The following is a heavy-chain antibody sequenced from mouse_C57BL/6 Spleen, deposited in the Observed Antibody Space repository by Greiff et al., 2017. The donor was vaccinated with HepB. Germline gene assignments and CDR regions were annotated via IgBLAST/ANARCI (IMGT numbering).Heavy chain of an antibody. V-gene: IGHV1-4*01. Sequence: LVESGAELARPGASVKMSCKASGYTFTSYTMHWVKQRPGQGLEWIGYINPSSGYTKYNQKFKDKATLTADKSSSTAYMQLSSLTSEDSAVYYCALDGYSAWFAYWGQGTLVTVSA. J-gene: IGHJ3*01. CDR3: ALDGYSAWFAY. CDR2: INPSSGYT. D-gene: IGHD2-3*01. CDR1: GYTFTSYT.